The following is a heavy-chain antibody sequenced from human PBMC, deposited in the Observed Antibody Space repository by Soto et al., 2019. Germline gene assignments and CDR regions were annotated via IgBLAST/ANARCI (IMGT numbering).Heavy chain of an antibody. V-gene: IGHV4-59*01. J-gene: IGHJ4*02. CDR1: GGSINSYS. Sequence: SDTLSLTFTFPGGSINSYSSRWIRHPLGKCLEWIVYIYSRGTTNYNPPRKSRVTMSAVTSKNQFSLKLNSVTAADTAVYYCARMNYYDTSGYPFDYWGQGMMVTVS. D-gene: IGHD3-22*01. CDR3: ARMNYYDTSGYPFDY. CDR2: IYSRGTT.